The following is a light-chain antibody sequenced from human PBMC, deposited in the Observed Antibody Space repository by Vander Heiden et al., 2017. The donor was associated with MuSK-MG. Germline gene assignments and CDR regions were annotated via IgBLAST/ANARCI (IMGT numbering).Light chain of an antibody. V-gene: IGKV3-20*01. CDR2: GAS. CDR3: QQDGSSPYT. J-gene: IGKJ2*01. Sequence: EIVLTQAPGTLSLSPGERATLSCRASQSVASSNYLAWYQQKPGQAPRLLIYGASTRATGIPDRFSGSGSGTDFTLTITRLEPEDFAVYYCQQDGSSPYTFGQGTKLXIK. CDR1: QSVASSNY.